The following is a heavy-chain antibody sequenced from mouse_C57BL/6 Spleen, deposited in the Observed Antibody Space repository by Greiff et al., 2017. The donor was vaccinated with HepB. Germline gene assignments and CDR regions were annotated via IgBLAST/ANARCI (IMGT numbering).Heavy chain of an antibody. V-gene: IGHV14-2*01. CDR3: ARGDYYGSSIYYYAMDY. J-gene: IGHJ4*01. CDR1: GFNIKDYY. Sequence: VQLKESGAELVKPGASVKLSCTASGFNIKDYYMHWVKQRTEQGLEWIGRIDPEDGETKYAPKFQGKATITADTSSNTAYLQLSSLTSEDTAVYYCARGDYYGSSIYYYAMDYWGQGTSVTVSS. CDR2: IDPEDGET. D-gene: IGHD1-1*01.